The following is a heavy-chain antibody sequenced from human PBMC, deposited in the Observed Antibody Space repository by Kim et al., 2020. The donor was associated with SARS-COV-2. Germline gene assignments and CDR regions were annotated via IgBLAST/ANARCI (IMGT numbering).Heavy chain of an antibody. CDR3: AKDLNPQPRYRYYYGMDV. V-gene: IGHV3-30*02. D-gene: IGHD3-16*02. Sequence: KGRFTISRDNSKNTLYLQMNSLRAEDTAVYYCAKDLNPQPRYRYYYGMDVWGQGTTVTVSS. J-gene: IGHJ6*02.